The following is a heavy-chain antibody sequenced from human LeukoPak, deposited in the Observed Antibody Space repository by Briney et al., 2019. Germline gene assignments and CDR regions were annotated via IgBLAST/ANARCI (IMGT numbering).Heavy chain of an antibody. CDR1: WGSFSGYY. D-gene: IGHD3-9*01. CDR3: ARGKRSQAVLTGYYRGDWFDP. Sequence: SEALSLTCAVYWGSFSGYYWSWIRQPPGKGREWVGQINHGGSANYNPALRSRATLSVNTSKNQSSLKLSSVTAADTAVYYCARGKRSQAVLTGYYRGDWFDPWGQGTLVTVSS. CDR2: INHGGSA. V-gene: IGHV4-34*01. J-gene: IGHJ5*02.